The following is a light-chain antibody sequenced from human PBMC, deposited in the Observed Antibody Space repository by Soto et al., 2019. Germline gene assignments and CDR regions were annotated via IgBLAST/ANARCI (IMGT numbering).Light chain of an antibody. V-gene: IGLV1-51*01. J-gene: IGLJ2*01. Sequence: QSVLTQPPSVSAAPGQKVTISCSGSSSNIGNNYVSWYQQLPRTAPKLLIYDNNNRPSGIPDRFSGSKSGTSATLGITGLQTGDEADYFCGTWDSGLSAVVFGGGTKLTVL. CDR3: GTWDSGLSAVV. CDR2: DNN. CDR1: SSNIGNNY.